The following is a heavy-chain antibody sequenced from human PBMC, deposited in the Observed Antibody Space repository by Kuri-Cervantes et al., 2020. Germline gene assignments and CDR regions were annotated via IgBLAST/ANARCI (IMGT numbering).Heavy chain of an antibody. CDR1: GYTFTSYG. CDR2: ISAYNGNT. Sequence: ASVKVSCKASGYTFTSYGISWVRQAPGQGLEWMGWISAYNGNTNYAQKLQGRVTMTTDTSTSIAYMELRSLRSDDTAVYYCARGGRYCSSTSCYRNWFAPWGQGNLVHVAS. D-gene: IGHD2-2*01. V-gene: IGHV1-18*01. CDR3: ARGGRYCSSTSCYRNWFAP. J-gene: IGHJ5*01.